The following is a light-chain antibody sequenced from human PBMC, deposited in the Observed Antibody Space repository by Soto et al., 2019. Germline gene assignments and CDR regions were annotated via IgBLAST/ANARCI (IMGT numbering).Light chain of an antibody. CDR1: QSLSSS. V-gene: IGKV3-15*01. CDR3: QQYDNWPWT. J-gene: IGKJ1*01. CDR2: GTS. Sequence: KLLTQSPGTLSLSPGERATLFCRASQSLSSSLAWYQQKSGQAPRLIIYGTSRRYTGVPVRFSGSGSGTDFTLAISSLQSEDCGVYFCQQYDNWPWTFGQGTKVEMK.